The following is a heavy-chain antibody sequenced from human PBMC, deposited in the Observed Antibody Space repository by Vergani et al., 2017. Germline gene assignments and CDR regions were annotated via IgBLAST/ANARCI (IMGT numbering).Heavy chain of an antibody. D-gene: IGHD3-16*01. CDR2: IDHSGTT. V-gene: IGHV4-38-2*01. J-gene: IGHJ4*02. CDR1: GYSISSGYS. CDR3: ATLLTGGIDY. Sequence: QVQLQESGPGLVKPSETLSLTCGVSGYSISSGYSWGWIRQPPRKGLEWIGSIDHSGTTSYNASLKSRVTISVDTSKKQFSLQLRSVTAADTAVYYCATLLTGGIDYWGQGTLVTVSS.